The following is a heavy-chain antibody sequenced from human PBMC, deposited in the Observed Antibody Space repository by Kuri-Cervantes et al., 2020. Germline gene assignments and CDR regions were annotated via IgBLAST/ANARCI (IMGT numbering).Heavy chain of an antibody. CDR1: GFIVSGNF. J-gene: IGHJ4*02. V-gene: IGHV3-66*02. D-gene: IGHD6-13*01. CDR3: AAGRSGGFFYFDY. CDR2: IYSGGST. Sequence: GGSLRLSCAASGFIVSGNFMNWVRQAPGQGLEWVSIIYSGGSTQYADSVKGRFTISRDNSKNTLYLQMNSLRPEDTAVYYCAAGRSGGFFYFDYWGQGTLVTVSS.